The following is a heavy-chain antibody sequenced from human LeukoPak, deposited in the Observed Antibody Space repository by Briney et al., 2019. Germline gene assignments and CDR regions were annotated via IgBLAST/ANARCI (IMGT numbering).Heavy chain of an antibody. J-gene: IGHJ6*02. CDR1: GDSVSSNSAA. V-gene: IGHV6-1*01. CDR2: TYYRSKWYN. D-gene: IGHD4-17*01. Sequence: SQTLSLTCAISGDSVSSNSAAWNWIRQSPSRGLEWLGRTYYRSKWYNDYAVSVKSRITINPDTSKNQFSLQLNSVTPEDTAVYYCARDLYGDYINYYYYGMDVWGQGTTVTVSS. CDR3: ARDLYGDYINYYYYGMDV.